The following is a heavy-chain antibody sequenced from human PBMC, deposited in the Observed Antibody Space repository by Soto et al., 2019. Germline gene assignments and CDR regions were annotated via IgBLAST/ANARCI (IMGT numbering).Heavy chain of an antibody. J-gene: IGHJ3*02. CDR2: INPNSGGT. V-gene: IGHV1-2*04. Sequence: QVQMVQSGAEVKKPGASVKVSCKASGYTFTGYYMHWVRQAPGQGLEWMGGINPNSGGTNYAQKFQGWVTMTRDTSISTAYMELSRLRSDDTAVYYCARGRVTIFGVVIILNRTGGGAFDIWGQGTMVTVSS. D-gene: IGHD3-3*01. CDR1: GYTFTGYY. CDR3: ARGRVTIFGVVIILNRTGGGAFDI.